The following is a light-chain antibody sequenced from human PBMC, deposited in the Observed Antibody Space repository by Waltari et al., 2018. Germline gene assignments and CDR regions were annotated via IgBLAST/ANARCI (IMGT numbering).Light chain of an antibody. J-gene: IGKJ4*01. CDR2: DAS. CDR1: QSVINNY. Sequence: IVLTQSPGTLSLSPGERATLSCRASQSVINNYLAWDQQKPGQAPRLLIDDASRRATGIPDRFSGSGSGTDFTLTISRLEPEDFAVYYCQQCSSSPLTFGGGTRLEIK. CDR3: QQCSSSPLT. V-gene: IGKV3-20*01.